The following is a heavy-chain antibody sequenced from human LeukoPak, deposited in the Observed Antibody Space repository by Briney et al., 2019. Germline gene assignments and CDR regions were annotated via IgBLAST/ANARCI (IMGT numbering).Heavy chain of an antibody. V-gene: IGHV1-2*02. D-gene: IGHD6-19*01. J-gene: IGHJ4*02. CDR3: ARDGDLIAVAALKSGY. Sequence: ASVKVSCKASGYTFTAYYMHWVRQAPGQGLEWMGWIYPNSGGTNYAQKSQGRITMTRDTSISTAYMELTRLRSDDTAVYYCARDGDLIAVAALKSGYWGQGTRVTVSS. CDR2: IYPNSGGT. CDR1: GYTFTAYY.